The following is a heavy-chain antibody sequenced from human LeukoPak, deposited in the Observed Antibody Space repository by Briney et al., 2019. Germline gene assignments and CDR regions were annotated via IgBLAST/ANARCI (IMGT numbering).Heavy chain of an antibody. CDR2: ISAYNGNT. D-gene: IGHD3-22*01. J-gene: IGHJ4*02. CDR1: GYTFTSYG. V-gene: IGHV1-18*01. CDR3: XXXXAXYYYDSSGYCDY. Sequence: ASVKVSCKASGYTFTSYGISWVRQAPGQGLEWMGWISAYNGNTNYAQKLQGRVTMTTDTSTSTAYMELRSLRSDDTAVYYCXXXXAXYYYDSSGYCDYWGQGTLVTVSS.